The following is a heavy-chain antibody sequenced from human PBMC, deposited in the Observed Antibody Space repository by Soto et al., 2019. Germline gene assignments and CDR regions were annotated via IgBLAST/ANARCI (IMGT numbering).Heavy chain of an antibody. CDR2: IWYDGSNK. Sequence: QVQLVESGGGVVQPGRSLRLSCAASGFTFSSYGMHWVRQAPGKGLEWVAVIWYDGSNKYYADSVKGRFTISRDNSKNTLYLQMNSLRAEDTAVYYCARDGAVAGPDYWGQGTLVTVSS. V-gene: IGHV3-33*01. D-gene: IGHD6-19*01. J-gene: IGHJ4*02. CDR3: ARDGAVAGPDY. CDR1: GFTFSSYG.